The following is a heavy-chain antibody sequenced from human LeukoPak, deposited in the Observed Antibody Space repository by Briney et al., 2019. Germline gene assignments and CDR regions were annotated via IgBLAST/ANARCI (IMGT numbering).Heavy chain of an antibody. D-gene: IGHD6-19*01. Sequence: GGSLRLSCVASGFTLSNHWMSWVRQRPAKWLECVANTKQDRSEKYYVDSVRGRFTISRDNAKNSVYLQMKSLTAEDTAIYYCARESAGGPDYWGQGTLVTVSS. J-gene: IGHJ4*02. CDR3: ARESAGGPDY. CDR1: GFTLSNHW. CDR2: TKQDRSEK. V-gene: IGHV3-7*05.